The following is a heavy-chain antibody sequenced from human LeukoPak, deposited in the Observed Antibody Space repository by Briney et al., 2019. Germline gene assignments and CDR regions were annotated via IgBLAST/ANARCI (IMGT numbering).Heavy chain of an antibody. CDR3: AREGSTLVIHAFDI. Sequence: GGSLRLSCAASGFNFNKYDIHWVRQAPGKGLEWVAFIQYDSSQEYYADSVKGRFTISRDNPKNTVSLQMNSLRSEDTAVYFCAREGSTLVIHAFDIWGQGTRVTVSS. V-gene: IGHV3-30*02. CDR1: GFNFNKYD. CDR2: IQYDSSQE. D-gene: IGHD2-21*01. J-gene: IGHJ3*02.